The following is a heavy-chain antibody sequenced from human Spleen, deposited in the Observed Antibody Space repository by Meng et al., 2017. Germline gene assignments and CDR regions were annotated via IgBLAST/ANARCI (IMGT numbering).Heavy chain of an antibody. D-gene: IGHD4-23*01. V-gene: IGHV3-33*01. CDR2: IWFDGSDK. J-gene: IGHJ2*01. Sequence: GGSLRLSCAASGFTFSGYGMHWVRQTPGKGLEWVAGIWFDGSDKFYADYVKGRFTVSRDNSKNTLYLQMNSLRAEDTAVYYCARGIFYSGNPYWYFDLWGPGTLVTVSS. CDR3: ARGIFYSGNPYWYFDL. CDR1: GFTFSGYG.